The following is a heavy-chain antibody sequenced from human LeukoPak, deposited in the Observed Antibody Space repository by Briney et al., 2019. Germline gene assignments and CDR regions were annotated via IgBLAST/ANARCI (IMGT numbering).Heavy chain of an antibody. CDR2: INPISGGT. V-gene: IGHV1-2*02. CDR1: GYTFTGYY. D-gene: IGHD2-8*02. CDR3: ARGGYWDLDAVDI. Sequence: SVKVSCKASGYTFTGYYMHWVRPAAGHGLEWMGWINPISGGTNYARKFQGRVIMTRDTSNSTAYMELRRLRSDDPAVYYCARGGYWDLDAVDIWGEGTMVTVSS. J-gene: IGHJ3*02.